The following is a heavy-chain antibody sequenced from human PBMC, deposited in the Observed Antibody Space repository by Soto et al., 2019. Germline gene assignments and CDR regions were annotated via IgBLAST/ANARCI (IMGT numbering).Heavy chain of an antibody. V-gene: IGHV3-23*01. J-gene: IGHJ4*02. D-gene: IGHD6-19*01. Sequence: EVQLLESGGGLVQPGGSLRLSCAASGFTFSSYAMSWVRQAPGKGLEWVSAISGSGGSTYYADSVKGRFTISRDNSKNTLYLQMNSLRAEDTAVYYCAKDRRIAVAGTLPSFVYWGQGTLVTVSS. CDR2: ISGSGGST. CDR3: AKDRRIAVAGTLPSFVY. CDR1: GFTFSSYA.